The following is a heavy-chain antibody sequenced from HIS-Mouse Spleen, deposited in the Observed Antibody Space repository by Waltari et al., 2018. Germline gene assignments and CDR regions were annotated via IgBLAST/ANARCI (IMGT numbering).Heavy chain of an antibody. J-gene: IGHJ4*02. CDR2: ISGSGGST. Sequence: EVQLLESGGGLVQPGGSLRLSCAASGCTFSSYAMSWVRQAPGKGLEWVSAISGSGGSTYYADSVKGRFTISRDNSKNTLYLQMNSLRAEDTAVYYCAKVQTQTGDFYPFDYWGQGTLVTVSS. V-gene: IGHV3-23*01. D-gene: IGHD7-27*01. CDR3: AKVQTQTGDFYPFDY. CDR1: GCTFSSYA.